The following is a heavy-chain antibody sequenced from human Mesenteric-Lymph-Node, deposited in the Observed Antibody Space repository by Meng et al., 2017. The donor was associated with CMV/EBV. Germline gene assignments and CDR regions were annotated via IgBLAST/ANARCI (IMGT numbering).Heavy chain of an antibody. CDR1: GGSISSSSYY. J-gene: IGHJ4*02. CDR2: IYYSGST. V-gene: IGHV4-39*01. Sequence: GSLRLSCTVSGGSISSSSYYWGWIRQPPGKGLEWLGSIYYSGSTYYNPSLKSRVTISVDTSKNQFSLKLSSVTAADTAVYYCARVRRLIGTTGQFDYWGQGTLVTVSS. CDR3: ARVRRLIGTTGQFDY. D-gene: IGHD1-1*01.